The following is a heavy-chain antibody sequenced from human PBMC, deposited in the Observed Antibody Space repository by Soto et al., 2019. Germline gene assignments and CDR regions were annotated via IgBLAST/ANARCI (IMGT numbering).Heavy chain of an antibody. D-gene: IGHD3-3*01. Sequence: VGSLRLSCAASGFTFSSYAMSWVRQAPGKGLEWVSAISGSGGSTYYADSVKGRFTISRDNSKNTLYLQMNSLRAEDTAVYYCARSRFLGSTAGAFDIWGQGTMVTVSS. CDR2: ISGSGGST. J-gene: IGHJ3*02. CDR3: ARSRFLGSTAGAFDI. V-gene: IGHV3-23*01. CDR1: GFTFSSYA.